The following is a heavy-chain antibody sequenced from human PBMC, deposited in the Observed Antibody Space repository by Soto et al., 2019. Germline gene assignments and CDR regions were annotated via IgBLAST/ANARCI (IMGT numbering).Heavy chain of an antibody. CDR1: GFIFSNYW. V-gene: IGHV3-74*01. CDR3: VRDSHGDY. Sequence: EVQLVESGGGLVQPGGSLRLSCAGSGFIFSNYWMHWVRQAPGKGLEWVSRIDHDGPTDYADSVRGRFTISRDNAESTLYLQMNSLRPEDTAVYYCVRDSHGDYRGQGTLVTVSS. CDR2: IDHDGPT. J-gene: IGHJ4*02.